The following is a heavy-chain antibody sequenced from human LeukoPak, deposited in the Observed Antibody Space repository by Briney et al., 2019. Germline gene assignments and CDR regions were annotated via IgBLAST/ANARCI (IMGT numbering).Heavy chain of an antibody. J-gene: IGHJ4*02. CDR1: GFTFSSYS. D-gene: IGHD6-13*01. V-gene: IGHV3-21*01. Sequence: GGSLRLSCAASGFTFSSYSMNWVRQAPGKGLEWVSSISSSSSYIYYADSVKGRFTISRDNAKNSLYLQMNSLRAEDTAVYYCAREEYSSSWYGGFDYWGQGTLVTVSS. CDR2: ISSSSSYI. CDR3: AREEYSSSWYGGFDY.